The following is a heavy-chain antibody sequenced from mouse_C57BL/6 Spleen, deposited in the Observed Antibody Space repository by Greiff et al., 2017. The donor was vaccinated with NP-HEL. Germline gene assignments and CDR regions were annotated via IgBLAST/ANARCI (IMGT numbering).Heavy chain of an antibody. CDR2: IYPGGGYT. Sequence: QVQLQQPGAELVRPGTSVKMSCKASGYTFTNYWIGWAKQRPGHGLEWIGDIYPGGGYTNYNEKFKGKATLTADKSSSTAYMQFSSLTSEDSAIYYCARDDGNHSWFAYWGQGTLVTVSA. CDR1: GYTFTNYW. V-gene: IGHV1-63*01. CDR3: ARDDGNHSWFAY. D-gene: IGHD2-1*01. J-gene: IGHJ3*01.